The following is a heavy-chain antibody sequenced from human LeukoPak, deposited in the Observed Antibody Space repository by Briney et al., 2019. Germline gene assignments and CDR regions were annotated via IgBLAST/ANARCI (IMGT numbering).Heavy chain of an antibody. Sequence: SETLSLTCTVSGGSISSSSYYWGWIRQPPGKGLEWIGSIYYSGSTYYNPSLKSRVTISVDTSKNQFSLKLSSVTAADTAVYYCARGGYSSSSNNRFDPWGQGTLVTVSS. CDR2: IYYSGST. CDR3: ARGGYSSSSNNRFDP. V-gene: IGHV4-39*07. CDR1: GGSISSSSYY. D-gene: IGHD6-6*01. J-gene: IGHJ5*02.